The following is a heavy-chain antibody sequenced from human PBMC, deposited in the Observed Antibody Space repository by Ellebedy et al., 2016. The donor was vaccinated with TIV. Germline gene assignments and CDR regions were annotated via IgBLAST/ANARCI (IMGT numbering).Heavy chain of an antibody. Sequence: SVKVSCXASGGTFSSYAISWVRQAPGQGLEWMGGIIPIFGAANYAQKFQGRVTITADESTSTAYMELSSLRSEDTAVYYCAHSSGYIDAFDIWGQGTMVTVSS. CDR2: IIPIFGAA. V-gene: IGHV1-69*13. CDR3: AHSSGYIDAFDI. D-gene: IGHD3-22*01. CDR1: GGTFSSYA. J-gene: IGHJ3*02.